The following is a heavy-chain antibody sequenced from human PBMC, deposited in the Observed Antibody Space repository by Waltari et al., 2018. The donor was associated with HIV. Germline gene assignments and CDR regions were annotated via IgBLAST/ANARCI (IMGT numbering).Heavy chain of an antibody. V-gene: IGHV4-39*07. CDR2: IYYSGST. D-gene: IGHD3-3*01. Sequence: QLQLLESGPGLVMTSETLSLTCTVSGGSISSSRYSRGWILQPPGKGLEWIGSIYYSGSTYYNPSLKSRVTISVDTSKNQFSLKLSSVTAADTAVYYCARTRLITIFGVVITQLFDYWGQGTLVTVSS. J-gene: IGHJ4*02. CDR3: ARTRLITIFGVVITQLFDY. CDR1: GGSISSSRYS.